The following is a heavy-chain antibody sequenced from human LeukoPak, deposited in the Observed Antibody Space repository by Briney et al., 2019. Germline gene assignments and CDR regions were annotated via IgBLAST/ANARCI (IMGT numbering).Heavy chain of an antibody. CDR2: INHSGST. Sequence: SETLSLTRAVYGGSFSGYYWSWIRQPPGKGLEWIGEINHSGSTNYNPSLKSRVTISVDTSKNQFSLKLSSVTAADTAVYYCARPRRLWGAFGIWGQGTMVTVSS. D-gene: IGHD3-16*01. V-gene: IGHV4-34*01. CDR3: ARPRRLWGAFGI. CDR1: GGSFSGYY. J-gene: IGHJ3*02.